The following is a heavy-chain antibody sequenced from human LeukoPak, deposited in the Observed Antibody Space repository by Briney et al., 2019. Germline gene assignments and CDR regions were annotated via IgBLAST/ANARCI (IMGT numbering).Heavy chain of an antibody. V-gene: IGHV4-30-4*01. CDR2: IYYSGST. J-gene: IGHJ4*02. D-gene: IGHD5-18*01. CDR1: GGSISSGDYY. Sequence: ASQTLSLTCTVSGGSISSGDYYWSRIRQPPGKGLGWIGYIYYSGSTYYNPSLKSRVTISVDTSKNQFSLKLSSVTAADTAVYYCARGGYSYGIGPPDYWGQGALVTVSS. CDR3: ARGGYSYGIGPPDY.